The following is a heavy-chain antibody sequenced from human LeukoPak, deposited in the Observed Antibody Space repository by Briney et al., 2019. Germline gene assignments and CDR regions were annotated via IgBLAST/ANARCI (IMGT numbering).Heavy chain of an antibody. Sequence: ASVKLSCKASGYSFTEYGINWVRQAPGQGLEWMGWISAYNGNTNFAPKFQDRVIMTTDTSTSTAYMELRSLRSDDTAVYFCARSGYYFVGFCYWGQGTLVTVSS. CDR3: ARSGYYFVGFCY. V-gene: IGHV1-18*04. CDR1: GYSFTEYG. CDR2: ISAYNGNT. D-gene: IGHD3-22*01. J-gene: IGHJ4*02.